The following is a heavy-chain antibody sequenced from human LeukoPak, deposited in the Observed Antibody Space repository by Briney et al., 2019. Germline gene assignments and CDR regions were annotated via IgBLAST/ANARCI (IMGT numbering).Heavy chain of an antibody. CDR3: AKSAGPGDY. Sequence: GGSLRLSCAASGFTFSSYGMHWVRQAPGKGLEWEAVISYDGSNKYYADSVKGRFTISRDNSKNTLYLQMNSLRAEDTAVYYCAKSAGPGDYWGQGTLVTVSS. V-gene: IGHV3-30*18. J-gene: IGHJ4*02. D-gene: IGHD6-13*01. CDR2: ISYDGSNK. CDR1: GFTFSSYG.